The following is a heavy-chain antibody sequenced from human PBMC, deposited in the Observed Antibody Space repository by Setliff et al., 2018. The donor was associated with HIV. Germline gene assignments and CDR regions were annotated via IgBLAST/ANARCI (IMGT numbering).Heavy chain of an antibody. D-gene: IGHD1-1*01. CDR2: IYHDGST. Sequence: SETLSLTCTVSGGSINSYYWSWIRQSPGKGLEWIGYIYHDGSTNYNPSLKSRVTISVDTSKNQFSLKLSSVTAADTAVYYCARGGWNDVSWGQGTLVTVSS. CDR1: GGSINSYY. CDR3: ARGGWNDVS. V-gene: IGHV4-59*08. J-gene: IGHJ4*02.